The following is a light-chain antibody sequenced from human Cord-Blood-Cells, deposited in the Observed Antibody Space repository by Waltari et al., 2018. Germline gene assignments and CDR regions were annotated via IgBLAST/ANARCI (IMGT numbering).Light chain of an antibody. CDR3: CSYAGSSTWV. J-gene: IGLJ3*02. CDR1: SSDVGCYNL. CDR2: EGS. Sequence: QSALTQPASVSGSPGQSITISCTGTSSDVGCYNLVSWYQQHPGKAPKLMIYEGSKRPLGVSNRFAGSKSGKTASLTISGLQAEDEADYYCCSYAGSSTWVCGGGAKLTVL. V-gene: IGLV2-23*01.